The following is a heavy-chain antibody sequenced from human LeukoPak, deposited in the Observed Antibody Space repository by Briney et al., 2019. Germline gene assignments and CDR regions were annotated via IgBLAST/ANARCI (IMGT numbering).Heavy chain of an antibody. Sequence: GGSLRLSCAASGFTFSDYYMSWIRQAPGKGLEWVSYISSSGSTIYYADSVKGRFTISRDNAKNSLYLQMNSLRAEDTALYYCARDWHSSGWYLSRDAFDIWGQGTMVTVSS. D-gene: IGHD6-19*01. V-gene: IGHV3-11*04. CDR1: GFTFSDYY. CDR2: ISSSGSTI. J-gene: IGHJ3*02. CDR3: ARDWHSSGWYLSRDAFDI.